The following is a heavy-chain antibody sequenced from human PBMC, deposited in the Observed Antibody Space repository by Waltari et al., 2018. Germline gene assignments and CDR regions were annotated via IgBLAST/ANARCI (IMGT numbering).Heavy chain of an antibody. Sequence: QVQLVQSGAEVKKPGASVKVSCKASGYTFTSYGISWVRQAPGQGLEWMGWISAYNGNTNYAQKLQGRVTMTTDTSTSTAYMELRRLGSDDTAVYYCARDRRTTGTIYYYGMDVWGQGTTVTVSS. J-gene: IGHJ6*02. D-gene: IGHD1-1*01. CDR2: ISAYNGNT. V-gene: IGHV1-18*01. CDR1: GYTFTSYG. CDR3: ARDRRTTGTIYYYGMDV.